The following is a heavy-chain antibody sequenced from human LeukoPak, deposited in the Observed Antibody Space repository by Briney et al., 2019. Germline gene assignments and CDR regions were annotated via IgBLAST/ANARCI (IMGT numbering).Heavy chain of an antibody. D-gene: IGHD3-22*01. CDR1: GYTFTSYD. V-gene: IGHV1-8*01. CDR3: AVGGLYYYDSSGYYPFDY. Sequence: GASVKVSCKASGYTFTSYDINWVRQATGQGLEWMGWMNPNSGNTGYAQKFQGRVTMTRNTSISTAYMELSSLGSEDTAVYYCAVGGLYYYDSSGYYPFDYWGQGTLVTVSS. J-gene: IGHJ4*02. CDR2: MNPNSGNT.